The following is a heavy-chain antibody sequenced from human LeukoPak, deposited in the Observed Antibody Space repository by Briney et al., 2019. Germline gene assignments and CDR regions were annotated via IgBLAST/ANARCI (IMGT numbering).Heavy chain of an antibody. Sequence: GRTLRLSCAASGFTFGSHWMSCVRQAPGKGRESGAKLKQDGGERYYVDSVKGGFTISRDNAKNSLYLQMNSLRAEDTAVYYCAREHHDYGDLYYFDYWGQGTLVAVSS. CDR1: GFTFGSHW. CDR3: AREHHDYGDLYYFDY. CDR2: LKQDGGER. D-gene: IGHD4-17*01. J-gene: IGHJ4*02. V-gene: IGHV3-7*03.